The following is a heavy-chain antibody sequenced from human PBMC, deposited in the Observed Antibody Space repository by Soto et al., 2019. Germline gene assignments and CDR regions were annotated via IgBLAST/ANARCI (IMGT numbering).Heavy chain of an antibody. CDR2: IYYSGST. J-gene: IGHJ3*02. CDR3: ARPKGEYDAFDI. CDR1: GGSISSGGYY. D-gene: IGHD3-16*01. V-gene: IGHV4-31*03. Sequence: SETLSLTCTVSGGSISSGGYYWSWIRQHPGKGLEWIGYIYYSGSTYYNPSLKSRVTISVDTSKNQFSLKLSSVTAADTAVYYCARPKGEYDAFDIWGQGTMVTVSS.